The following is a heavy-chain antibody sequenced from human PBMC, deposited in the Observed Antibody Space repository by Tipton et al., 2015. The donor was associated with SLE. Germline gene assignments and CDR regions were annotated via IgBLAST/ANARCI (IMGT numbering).Heavy chain of an antibody. CDR2: IHHSGSI. Sequence: GSLRLSCTISSGSISTYHWSWLRQPPGKGLEWIGNIHHSGSINYNPSLRSQVTMSMDTSKNQFSLRLSSVTAADTAVYYCARHLYNIGWNHFDYWGPGTLVTVSS. CDR3: ARHLYNIGWNHFDY. V-gene: IGHV4-59*08. D-gene: IGHD6-19*01. CDR1: SGSISTYH. J-gene: IGHJ4*02.